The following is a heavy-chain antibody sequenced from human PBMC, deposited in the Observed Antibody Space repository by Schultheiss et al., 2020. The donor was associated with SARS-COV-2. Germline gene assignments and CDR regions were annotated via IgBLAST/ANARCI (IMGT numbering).Heavy chain of an antibody. CDR3: ARGVRTDDI. J-gene: IGHJ3*02. Sequence: SETLSLTCAVSGGSISSSNWWSWVRQPPGKGLEWIGYIYYSGSTYYNPSLKSRVTISVDTSKNQLSLKLSSVTAADTAVYYCARGVRTDDIWGQGTMVTVSS. CDR2: IYYSGST. CDR1: GGSISSSNW. D-gene: IGHD3/OR15-3a*01. V-gene: IGHV4-4*02.